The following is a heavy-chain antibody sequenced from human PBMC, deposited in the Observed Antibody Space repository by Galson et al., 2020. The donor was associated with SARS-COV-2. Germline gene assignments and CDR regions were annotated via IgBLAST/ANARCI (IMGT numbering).Heavy chain of an antibody. Sequence: ASVKVSCKASGYTFTGYYMHWVRQAPGQGLEWMGWINPNSGGTNYAQKFQGRVTMTRDTSISTAYMELSRLRSDDTAVYYCARGQDYVWGSYRFDYWGQGTLVTVSS. CDR2: INPNSGGT. J-gene: IGHJ4*02. CDR1: GYTFTGYY. CDR3: ARGQDYVWGSYRFDY. D-gene: IGHD3-16*02. V-gene: IGHV1-2*02.